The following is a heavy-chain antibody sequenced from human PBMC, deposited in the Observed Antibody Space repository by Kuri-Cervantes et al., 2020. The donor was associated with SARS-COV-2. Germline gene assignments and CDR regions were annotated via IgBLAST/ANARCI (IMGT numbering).Heavy chain of an antibody. D-gene: IGHD3-9*01. CDR1: GFTFSSYW. V-gene: IGHV3-7*01. CDR3: GRVSDDTGHYRPFDY. J-gene: IGHJ4*02. CDR2: INQDGSEK. Sequence: GESLKISCAASGFTFSSYWMTWVRQAPGKGLECVAKINQDGSEKYHVDSVKGRFTISRDNTKNSLFLQMNSLGAEDTAVYYCGRVSDDTGHYRPFDYWGQGTVVTVSS.